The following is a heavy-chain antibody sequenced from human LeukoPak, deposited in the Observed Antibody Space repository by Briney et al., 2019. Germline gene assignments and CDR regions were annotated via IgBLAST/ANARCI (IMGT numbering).Heavy chain of an antibody. J-gene: IGHJ6*02. D-gene: IGHD4-17*01. Sequence: GGSLRLSCTASGFTFSSYVMSWVRQAPGKGLEWVSAISGTGRTTYYTDSVKGRFTISRDNSKSTIYLQMNGLRAEDTAVYYCAKDLTTVTPRNGMDVWGQGTTVTASS. CDR2: ISGTGRTT. CDR3: AKDLTTVTPRNGMDV. CDR1: GFTFSSYV. V-gene: IGHV3-23*01.